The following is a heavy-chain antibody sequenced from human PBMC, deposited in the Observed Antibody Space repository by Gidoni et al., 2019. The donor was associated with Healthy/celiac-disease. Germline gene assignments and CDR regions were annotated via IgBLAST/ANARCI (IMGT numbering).Heavy chain of an antibody. Sequence: QLQLQESGPGLVKPSETLSLTCTVSGGSISSSSYYWGWIRQPPGKGLEWIGSIYYSGSTYYNPSLKSRVTISVDTSKNQFSLKLSSVTAADTAVYYCAKGRSGWLPFGMDVWGQGTTVTVSS. D-gene: IGHD6-19*01. V-gene: IGHV4-39*01. CDR1: GGSISSSSYY. J-gene: IGHJ6*02. CDR3: AKGRSGWLPFGMDV. CDR2: IYYSGST.